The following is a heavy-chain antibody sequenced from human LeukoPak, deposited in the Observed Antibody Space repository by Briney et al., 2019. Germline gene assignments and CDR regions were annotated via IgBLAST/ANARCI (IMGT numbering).Heavy chain of an antibody. CDR1: GGTFTSYA. CDR3: ARVPSARGYSYGWGPDYYGMDV. V-gene: IGHV1-69*04. J-gene: IGHJ6*02. CDR2: IIPIFGIA. Sequence: SVKVSCKASGGTFTSYAISWVRQAPGQGREWMGRIIPIFGIANYAQKFQGRVTITADKSTSTAYMELSSLRSEDTAVYYCARVPSARGYSYGWGPDYYGMDVWGQGTTVTVSS. D-gene: IGHD5-18*01.